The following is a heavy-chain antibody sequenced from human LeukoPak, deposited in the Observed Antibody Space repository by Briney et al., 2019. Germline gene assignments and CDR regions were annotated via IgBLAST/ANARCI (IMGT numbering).Heavy chain of an antibody. CDR1: GYSISSGYY. J-gene: IGHJ6*03. CDR2: IYHSGST. Sequence: SETLSLTCAVSGYSISSGYYWGWIRQPPGKGLGWIGSIYHSGSTYYNPSLKSRVTISVDTSKNQFSLKLSSVTAADTAVYYCARVHLSSDFYYYYMDVWGKGTTVTVSS. CDR3: ARVHLSSDFYYYYMDV. V-gene: IGHV4-38-2*01. D-gene: IGHD3-3*01.